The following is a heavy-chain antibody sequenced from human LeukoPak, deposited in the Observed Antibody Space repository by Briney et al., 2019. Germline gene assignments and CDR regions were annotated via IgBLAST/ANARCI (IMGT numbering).Heavy chain of an antibody. V-gene: IGHV3-7*01. J-gene: IGHJ6*03. D-gene: IGHD2-15*01. Sequence: GGSLRLSCAASGFTFSSYWMSWVRQAPGKGLEWVANIKQDGSEKYYVDSVKGRFTISRDNAKNSLYLQMNSLRVEDTAVYYCARDDVVVVAATRDYYYYMDVWGKGTTVTVSS. CDR1: GFTFSSYW. CDR3: ARDDVVVVAATRDYYYYMDV. CDR2: IKQDGSEK.